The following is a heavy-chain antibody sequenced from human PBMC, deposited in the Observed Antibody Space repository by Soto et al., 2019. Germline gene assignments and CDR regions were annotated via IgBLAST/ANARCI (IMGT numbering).Heavy chain of an antibody. CDR3: ARDRSIAVAGLTVGYMDV. D-gene: IGHD6-19*01. Sequence: QVQLVQSGAEVTKPGASVNISCRTSGYNFSRYHMHWVRQAPGQGLECMGIINPSGGTTTYAQKFQGRVTMTRDTSRSTFYMELSSLTSEETGVYYCARDRSIAVAGLTVGYMDVWGQGTTVTVSS. V-gene: IGHV1-46*01. CDR2: INPSGGTT. CDR1: GYNFSRYH. J-gene: IGHJ6*02.